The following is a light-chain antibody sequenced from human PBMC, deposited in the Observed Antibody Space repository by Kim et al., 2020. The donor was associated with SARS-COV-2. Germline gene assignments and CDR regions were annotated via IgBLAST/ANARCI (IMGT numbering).Light chain of an antibody. V-gene: IGKV3-20*01. CDR1: QTLSGNY. CDR3: PEYGSSSRT. Sequence: ETVLTQSPGTLSLSPGERATLSCRASQTLSGNYLAWYKQKFGQAPRLLIYAASTRATGIPDRFSGSGSGTDFTLTISRVEPEDFAVYSFPEYGSSSRTFVQGTKMNIK. J-gene: IGKJ1*01. CDR2: AAS.